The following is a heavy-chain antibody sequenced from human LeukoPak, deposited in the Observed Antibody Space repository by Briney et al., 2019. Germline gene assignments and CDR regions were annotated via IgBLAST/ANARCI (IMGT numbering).Heavy chain of an antibody. D-gene: IGHD3-10*01. CDR2: IIPIFGTA. V-gene: IGHV1-69*05. CDR1: RGTFSSYA. CDR3: ARGGEYGSGSYYNH. Sequence: SVKVSCKASRGTFSSYAISWVRQAPGQGLEWMGRIIPIFGTANYAQKFQGRVTITTDESTSTAYMELSSLRSEDTAVYYCARGGEYGSGSYYNHWGQGTLVTVSS. J-gene: IGHJ5*02.